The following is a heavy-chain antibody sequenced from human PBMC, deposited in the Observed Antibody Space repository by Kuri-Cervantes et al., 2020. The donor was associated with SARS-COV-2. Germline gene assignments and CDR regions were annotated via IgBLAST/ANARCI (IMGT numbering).Heavy chain of an antibody. CDR1: GFIFSDFG. CDR2: ISSSSTTI. J-gene: IGHJ4*02. D-gene: IGHD6-13*01. V-gene: IGHV3-48*01. CDR3: ARVFGSYVAAAAAYYFDY. Sequence: ESLKISCSASGFIFSDFGMNWVRQAPGKGLEWVSYISSSSTTIYYADSVKGRFTISRDNAKNSLYLQMNSLRAEDTAVYYCARVFGSYVAAAAAYYFDYWGQGTLVTVSS.